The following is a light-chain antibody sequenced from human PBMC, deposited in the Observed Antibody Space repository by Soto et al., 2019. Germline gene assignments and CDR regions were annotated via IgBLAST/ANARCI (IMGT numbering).Light chain of an antibody. CDR1: QTITYNF. J-gene: IGKJ4*01. V-gene: IGKV3D-20*01. CDR2: DAS. Sequence: IVLTQSPVTLSLSPGEVATLSCGASQTITYNFLAWYQQKPGLAPRLLVYDASIRADGIPDRFSGSVSGTDFTLTISRLEPEDFAMSYWQQYGDSSPTFGGGTRVEI. CDR3: QQYGDSSPT.